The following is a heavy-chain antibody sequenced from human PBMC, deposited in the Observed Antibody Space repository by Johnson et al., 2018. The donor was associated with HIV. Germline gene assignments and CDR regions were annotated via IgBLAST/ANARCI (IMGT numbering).Heavy chain of an antibody. CDR2: ISYDGSNK. CDR3: ARGRTQFLEGGAFDI. V-gene: IGHV3-30-3*01. Sequence: QVQLVESGGGVVRPGGSLRLSCATSGFAFSSYAVHWVRQAPGKGLEWVAVISYDGSNKYFADSVKGRFTISRDNLNNTLYRQMNSLRTEDTAVYYCARGRTQFLEGGAFDIWGQGTMVIVSS. J-gene: IGHJ3*02. D-gene: IGHD3-3*01. CDR1: GFAFSSYA.